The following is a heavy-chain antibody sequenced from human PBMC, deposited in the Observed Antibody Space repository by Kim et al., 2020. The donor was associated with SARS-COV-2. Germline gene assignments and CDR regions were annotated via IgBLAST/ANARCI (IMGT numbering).Heavy chain of an antibody. J-gene: IGHJ6*02. V-gene: IGHV3-23*01. CDR3: AKPYFCGGGCYFSYYYYGMDV. CDR2: ISGSGGST. D-gene: IGHD2-15*01. CDR1: GFTFSSYA. Sequence: GGSLRLSCAASGFTFSSYAMSWVRQAPGKGLEWVSAISGSGGSTYYADSVKGRFTITRDNPKNTLYLQMNSLRDEDTAVYYCAKPYFCGGGCYFSYYYYGMDVWGQGTTVTVSS.